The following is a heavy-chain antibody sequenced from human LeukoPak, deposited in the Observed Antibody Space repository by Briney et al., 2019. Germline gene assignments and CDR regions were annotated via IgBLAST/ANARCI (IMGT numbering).Heavy chain of an antibody. CDR2: ISSSGSTI. J-gene: IGHJ4*02. CDR3: AREGRGVRYFVLDS. D-gene: IGHD3-9*01. CDR1: GFTFSSYE. V-gene: IGHV3-48*03. Sequence: GGSLSLSCAASGFTFSSYEMNWVRQAPGKGLEWVSYISSSGSTIYYADSVKGRFTISRDNAKNSLYLQMNSLRAEDTAVYYCAREGRGVRYFVLDSWGQGTLVTVSS.